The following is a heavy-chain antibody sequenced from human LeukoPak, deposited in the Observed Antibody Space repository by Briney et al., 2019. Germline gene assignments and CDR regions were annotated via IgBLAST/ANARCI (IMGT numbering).Heavy chain of an antibody. Sequence: ASETLSLTCTVSGGSISSSNWWSWVRQPPGKGLEWIGEIYHSGSTNYNPSLKSRVTISVDKSKNQFSLKLSSVTAADTAVYYCASPLYYDILTGYQGYWGQGTLVTVSS. V-gene: IGHV4-4*02. CDR1: GGSISSSNW. CDR3: ASPLYYDILTGYQGY. J-gene: IGHJ4*02. CDR2: IYHSGST. D-gene: IGHD3-9*01.